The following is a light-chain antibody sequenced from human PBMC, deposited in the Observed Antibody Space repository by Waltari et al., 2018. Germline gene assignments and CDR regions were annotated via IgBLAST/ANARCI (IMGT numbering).Light chain of an antibody. J-gene: IGKJ4*01. CDR1: QTIVDT. Sequence: VMTQSPASLSVSPGERVTIPCRASQTIVDTLAWYQQRPGKAPRLLIYAASTRATGVPARFSGGGSGTEFTLTISSLQSEDFAVYYCQQYRHWPLAFGGGTKVEI. CDR2: AAS. V-gene: IGKV3-15*01. CDR3: QQYRHWPLA.